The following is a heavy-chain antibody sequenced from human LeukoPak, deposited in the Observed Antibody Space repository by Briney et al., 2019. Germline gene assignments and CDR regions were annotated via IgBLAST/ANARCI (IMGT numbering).Heavy chain of an antibody. V-gene: IGHV4-59*08. D-gene: IGHD3-10*01. CDR3: AITSYSDSGSYYYYYAMDV. CDR2: IYYSGST. CDR1: GGSISSYY. J-gene: IGHJ6*02. Sequence: SETLSLTCTVSGGSISSYYWSWIRQPPGKGLEWIGYIYYSGSTNYNPSLKSRVTISVDTSKNQFSLKLSSVTAADTAVYYCAITSYSDSGSYYYYYAMDVWGQGTTVTVSS.